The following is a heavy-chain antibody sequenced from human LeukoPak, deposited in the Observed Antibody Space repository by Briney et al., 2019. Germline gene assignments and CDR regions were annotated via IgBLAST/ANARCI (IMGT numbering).Heavy chain of an antibody. CDR1: VDTLSSYG. CDR3: ARGCSGGSCSFDD. CDR2: ICAYKGNT. Sequence: ASVRVSRGAPVDTLSSYGISGVREAPGQGLEWRGWICAYKGNTNYAQKLQGRVTMTTDTSTSTAYRELRSLRSDDTPVYYCARGCSGGSCSFDDWGQGTQVTVSS. D-gene: IGHD2-15*01. V-gene: IGHV1-18*04. J-gene: IGHJ4*02.